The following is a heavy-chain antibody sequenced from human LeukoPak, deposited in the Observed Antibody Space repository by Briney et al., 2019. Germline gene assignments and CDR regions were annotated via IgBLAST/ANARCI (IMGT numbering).Heavy chain of an antibody. V-gene: IGHV3-7*01. CDR1: GFSFSSYW. CDR2: IKNDGSHK. D-gene: IGHD3-22*01. CDR3: APSHDSSGND. J-gene: IGHJ4*02. Sequence: GGSLRLSCVASGFSFSSYWMAWVRQAPGKGLEWVANIKNDGSHKYYVDSVKGRFTISRDNAKNSVYLEMNNLRADDTAVYFCAPSHDSSGNDWGQGTMVTVSS.